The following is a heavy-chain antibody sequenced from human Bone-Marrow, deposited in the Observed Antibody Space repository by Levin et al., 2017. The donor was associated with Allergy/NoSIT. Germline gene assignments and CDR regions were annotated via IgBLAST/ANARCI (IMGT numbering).Heavy chain of an antibody. Sequence: GESLKISCAASGFTFSSYGMHWVRQAPGKGLEWVAVIWYDGSNKYYADSVKGRFTISRDNSKNTLYLQMNSLRAEDTAVYYCARDASIAVAGGVNYWGQGTLVTVSS. J-gene: IGHJ4*02. CDR1: GFTFSSYG. CDR2: IWYDGSNK. CDR3: ARDASIAVAGGVNY. D-gene: IGHD6-19*01. V-gene: IGHV3-33*01.